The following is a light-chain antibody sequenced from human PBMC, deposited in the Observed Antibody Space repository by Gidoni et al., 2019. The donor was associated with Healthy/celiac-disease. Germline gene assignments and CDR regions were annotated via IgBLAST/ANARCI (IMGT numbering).Light chain of an antibody. CDR1: QSVSSSY. V-gene: IGKV3-20*01. CDR2: GAS. Sequence: EIVLTQSPGTLSLSPGERATLSCRASQSVSSSYLAWYKQKPGQAPRLLIYGASSRATGIPDRFSGSGSGTDFTLTISRLEPEDFAVYYCQQYGSSPLPLTFGGGTKVEIK. CDR3: QQYGSSPLPLT. J-gene: IGKJ4*01.